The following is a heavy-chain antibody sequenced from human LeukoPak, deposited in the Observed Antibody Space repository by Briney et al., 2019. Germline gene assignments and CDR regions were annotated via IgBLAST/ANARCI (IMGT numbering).Heavy chain of an antibody. V-gene: IGHV3-23*01. CDR1: GFTFSSYG. Sequence: GGSLRLSCAASGFTFSSYGMSWVRQAPGKGLEWVSAISGSGGSTYYADSVKGRFTISRDNSKNTLYLQMNSLRAEDTAVYYCAKDTGEQWLVFDFQHWGQGTLVTVSS. CDR2: ISGSGGST. CDR3: AKDTGEQWLVFDFQH. D-gene: IGHD6-19*01. J-gene: IGHJ1*01.